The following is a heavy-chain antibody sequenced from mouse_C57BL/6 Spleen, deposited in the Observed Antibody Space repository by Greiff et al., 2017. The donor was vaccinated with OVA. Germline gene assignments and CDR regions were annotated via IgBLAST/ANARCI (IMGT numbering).Heavy chain of an antibody. CDR2: IRSKSSNYAS. CDR1: GFTFNTYA. J-gene: IGHJ2*01. Sequence: EVKLMESGGGLVQPKGSLKLSCAASGFTFNTYAMHWVRQAPGKGLEWVARIRSKSSNYASSYAVSVKDSFTISREDSQSMLYLQMNNLKTEDTAMYYCVREDGGWLLLDYWGQGTTLTVSS. CDR3: VREDGGWLLLDY. D-gene: IGHD2-3*01. V-gene: IGHV10-3*01.